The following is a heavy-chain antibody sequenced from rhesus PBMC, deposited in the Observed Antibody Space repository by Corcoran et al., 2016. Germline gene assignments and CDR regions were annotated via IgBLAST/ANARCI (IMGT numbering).Heavy chain of an antibody. V-gene: IGHV3S25*01. CDR1: GFTFSSYW. CDR3: ATGGYSGYSYGLDS. CDR2: IKSGGGST. D-gene: IGHD5-42*01. J-gene: IGHJ6*01. Sequence: EVQLVESGGGLAKPGGSLRLSCAASGFTFSSYWMNWVRQAPGKGLEGVSAIKSGGGSTYYAASVKGRFSNSRDNSKHTLSLPMDSLRAEDTAVYYCATGGYSGYSYGLDSWGQGVVVTVSS.